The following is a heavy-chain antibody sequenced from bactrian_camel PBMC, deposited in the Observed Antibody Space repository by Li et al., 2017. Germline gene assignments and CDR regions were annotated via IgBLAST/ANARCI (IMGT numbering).Heavy chain of an antibody. J-gene: IGHJ4*01. Sequence: DVQLVESGGGSVQAGGSLDISCGVSGYTATTSRMGWFRQAPGKEREALVSVARDGGTSYAEFIQGRFTISKDNAKNTLYLQMSSLKPEDTAVYYCAAGPIRSRLYGGSWLLPHCYEYDYWGQGTQVTVS. CDR2: VARDGGT. D-gene: IGHD6*01. CDR3: AAGPIRSRLYGGSWLLPHCYEYDY. V-gene: IGHV3S59*01. CDR1: GYTATTSR.